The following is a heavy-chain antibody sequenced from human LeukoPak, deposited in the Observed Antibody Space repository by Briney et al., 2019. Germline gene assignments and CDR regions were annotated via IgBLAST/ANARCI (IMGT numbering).Heavy chain of an antibody. J-gene: IGHJ3*02. CDR2: IYYSGST. V-gene: IGHV4-39*07. D-gene: IGHD3-22*01. CDR1: GGSINSSPYY. CDR3: AGVYDSFTHDAFDI. Sequence: SETLSLTCTVSGGSINSSPYYWGWIRHPPGKGLEWIGSIYYSGSTYYNTSLKSRVPISVDTSKNQFSLKLSSVTAADTAVYYCAGVYDSFTHDAFDIWGQGTMVTVPS.